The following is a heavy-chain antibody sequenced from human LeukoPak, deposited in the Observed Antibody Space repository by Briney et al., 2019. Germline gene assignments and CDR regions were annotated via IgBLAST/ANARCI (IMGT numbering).Heavy chain of an antibody. D-gene: IGHD3-10*01. J-gene: IGHJ4*02. V-gene: IGHV3-7*01. Sequence: PGGSLRLSCAASGFTLSSYWMSWVRQAPGKGLEWVANIKQDGSEKYYVDSVKGRFTISRDNAKNSLYLQMNSLRAEDTAVYYCARDWYYGSGSYYDYWGQGTLVTVSS. CDR3: ARDWYYGSGSYYDY. CDR2: IKQDGSEK. CDR1: GFTLSSYW.